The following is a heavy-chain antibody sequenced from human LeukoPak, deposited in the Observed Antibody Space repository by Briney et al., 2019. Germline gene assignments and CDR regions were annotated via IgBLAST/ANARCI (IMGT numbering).Heavy chain of an antibody. Sequence: ASVTVSCKASGYTFTSYDINWVRQAPGQGLEWMGWMNPNSGNTGYAQKFQGRVTITRNTSISAAYMELSSLRSEDTAVYYCARGKWELRGSWFDPWGQGTLVTVSS. J-gene: IGHJ5*02. V-gene: IGHV1-8*03. D-gene: IGHD1-26*01. CDR1: GYTFTSYD. CDR2: MNPNSGNT. CDR3: ARGKWELRGSWFDP.